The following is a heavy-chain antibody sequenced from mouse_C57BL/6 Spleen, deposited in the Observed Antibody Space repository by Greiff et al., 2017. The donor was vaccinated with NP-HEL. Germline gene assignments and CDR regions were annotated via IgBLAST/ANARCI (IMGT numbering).Heavy chain of an antibody. J-gene: IGHJ1*03. CDR1: GFTFSSYA. V-gene: IGHV5-4*03. D-gene: IGHD1-1*01. Sequence: EVMLVESGGGLVKPGGSLKLSCAASGFTFSSYAMSWVRQTPEKRLEWVATISDGGSYTYYPDNVKGRFTISRDNAKNNLYLQMSHLKSEDTAMYYCARNKFPLTTVVDYWYFDVWGTGTTVTVSS. CDR3: ARNKFPLTTVVDYWYFDV. CDR2: ISDGGSYT.